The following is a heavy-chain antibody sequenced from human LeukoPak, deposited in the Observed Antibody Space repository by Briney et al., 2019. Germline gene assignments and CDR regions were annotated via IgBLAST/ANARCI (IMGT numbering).Heavy chain of an antibody. CDR1: GFTFSSYG. Sequence: GRSLRLSCAASGFTFSSYGMHWVRQAPGKGLEWVAVIRSDGSNKYYADSVKGRFTISRDNSKNTLYLQMNSLRAEDTAVYYCARGSNGGAPSPYYFDYWGQGTLVTVSS. V-gene: IGHV3-33*01. CDR2: IRSDGSNK. D-gene: IGHD3-16*01. J-gene: IGHJ4*02. CDR3: ARGSNGGAPSPYYFDY.